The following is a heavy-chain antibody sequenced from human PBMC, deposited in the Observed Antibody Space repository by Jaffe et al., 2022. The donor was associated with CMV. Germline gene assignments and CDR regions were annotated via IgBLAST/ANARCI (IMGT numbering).Heavy chain of an antibody. V-gene: IGHV3-23*04. CDR3: VKYDGYNSGWYSF. D-gene: IGHD6-19*01. J-gene: IGHJ1*01. Sequence: EVQLVDSGGGLVQPGGSLRLSCAASGFPFSSHAMSWVRQAPGKGLEWVSSVSGSGGSTYYADSVQGRFTVSRDNSKNTLYLQMSRLRAEDTAIYYCVKYDGYNSGWYSFWGQGTLVIVSS. CDR1: GFPFSSHA. CDR2: VSGSGGST.